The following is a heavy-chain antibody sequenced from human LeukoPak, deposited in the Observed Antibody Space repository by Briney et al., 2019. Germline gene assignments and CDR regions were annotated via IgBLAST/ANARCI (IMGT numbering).Heavy chain of an antibody. J-gene: IGHJ3*02. Sequence: PSETLSLTCAVYGGSFSGYYWSWIRQPPGKGLEWIGEINHSGSTNYNPSLKSRVTISVDTSKNQFSLKLSSVTAADTAMYYCARIYNSGYHHDAFDIWGQGTMVTVSS. CDR2: INHSGST. CDR1: GGSFSGYY. V-gene: IGHV4-34*01. CDR3: ARIYNSGYHHDAFDI. D-gene: IGHD3-22*01.